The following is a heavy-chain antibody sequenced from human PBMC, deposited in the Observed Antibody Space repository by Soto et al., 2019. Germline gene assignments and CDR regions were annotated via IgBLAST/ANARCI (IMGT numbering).Heavy chain of an antibody. V-gene: IGHV1-46*02. D-gene: IGHD6-13*01. CDR2: INPNGDST. CDR3: AREGAAAARMSDN. Sequence: QVQLVQSGAEVRNPGASVKVSCKASGYTFNMYYMHWVRQAPGQGLEWMGVINPNGDSTTYAQKFQGRLTTTRDSSTNTVYMDLTSLRSEDTAVYYCAREGAAAARMSDNWGQGTLVTVSS. CDR1: GYTFNMYY. J-gene: IGHJ4*02.